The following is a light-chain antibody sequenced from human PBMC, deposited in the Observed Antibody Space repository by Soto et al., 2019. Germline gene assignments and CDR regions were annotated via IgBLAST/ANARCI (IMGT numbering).Light chain of an antibody. CDR3: QQLNSYPLT. V-gene: IGKV1-5*03. CDR1: QTISSW. J-gene: IGKJ4*01. Sequence: DIHMSQSPSTLSGSVGDRVTITCGARQTISSWLAWYQQKPGKAPKLLIYKASTLKSGVPSRFSGSGSGTDFTLTISSLQPEDFATYYCQQLNSYPLTFGGGTKVDIK. CDR2: KAS.